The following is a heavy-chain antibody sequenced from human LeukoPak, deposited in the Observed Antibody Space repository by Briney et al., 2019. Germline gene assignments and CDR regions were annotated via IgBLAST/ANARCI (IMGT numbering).Heavy chain of an antibody. Sequence: SVKVSCKASGYTLTSYGISWVRQAPGQGLEWMGWISAYNGNTNYAQKLQGRVTMTTDTSTSTAYMELRSLRSDDTAVYYCARSRDYYDSSGITNDYWGQGTLVTVSS. V-gene: IGHV1-18*01. CDR1: GYTLTSYG. CDR2: ISAYNGNT. D-gene: IGHD3-22*01. J-gene: IGHJ4*02. CDR3: ARSRDYYDSSGITNDY.